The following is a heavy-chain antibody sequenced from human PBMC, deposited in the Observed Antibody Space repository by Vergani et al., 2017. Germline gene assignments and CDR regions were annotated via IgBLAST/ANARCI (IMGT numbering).Heavy chain of an antibody. CDR3: SGGDDYGSGSCRPVDY. Sequence: QVQLVQSGAEVKKPGSSVKVSCKASGGTFSSYAISWVRQAPGQGLEWMGRIIPILGIANYAQKFQGRVTITADKSTSTAYMELSSLRSEDTAVYYCSGGDDYGSGSCRPVDYWGQGTLVTVSS. CDR1: GGTFSSYA. J-gene: IGHJ4*02. V-gene: IGHV1-69*04. CDR2: IIPILGIA. D-gene: IGHD3-10*01.